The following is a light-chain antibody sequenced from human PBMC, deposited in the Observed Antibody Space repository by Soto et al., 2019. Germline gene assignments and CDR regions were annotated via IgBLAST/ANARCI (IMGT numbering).Light chain of an antibody. CDR1: SSDVGSYNL. J-gene: IGLJ2*01. CDR3: CSYSGSSTFEV. V-gene: IGLV2-23*03. Sequence: QSALTQPASVSGSPGQSITISCTGTSSDVGSYNLVSWYQQHPGKAPKLMIYEGSKRPSGVSNRFSGSKSGNTASLTISGIQDDDEADYYCCSYSGSSTFEVFGGGTKLTVL. CDR2: EGS.